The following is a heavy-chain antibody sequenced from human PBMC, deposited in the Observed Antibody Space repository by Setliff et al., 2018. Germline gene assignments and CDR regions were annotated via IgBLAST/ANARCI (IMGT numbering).Heavy chain of an antibody. D-gene: IGHD1-26*01. V-gene: IGHV3-7*03. CDR3: ARGQATSGLSDY. Sequence: PGGSLRLSCAASGFIFGNSWMSWVRQPPGKGLEWVANIKEDGSEKYYVDSVKGRFTISRDNAKNSLDLQMDSLRGEDTAVYYCARGQATSGLSDYWGQGTLVTVSS. CDR2: IKEDGSEK. J-gene: IGHJ4*02. CDR1: GFIFGNSW.